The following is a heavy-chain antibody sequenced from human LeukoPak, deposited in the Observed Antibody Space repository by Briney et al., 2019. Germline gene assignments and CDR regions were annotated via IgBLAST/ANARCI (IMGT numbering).Heavy chain of an antibody. CDR3: ARGTTVTTWNDP. J-gene: IGHJ5*02. V-gene: IGHV3-74*01. CDR1: GFTFDDYA. Sequence: PGRSLRLSCAASGFTFDDYAMHWVRHAPGKGLVWVSRINSDGSSTSYADSVKGRFTISRDNAKNTLYLQMNSLRAEDTAVYYCARGTTVTTWNDPWGQGTLVTVSS. CDR2: INSDGSST. D-gene: IGHD4-17*01.